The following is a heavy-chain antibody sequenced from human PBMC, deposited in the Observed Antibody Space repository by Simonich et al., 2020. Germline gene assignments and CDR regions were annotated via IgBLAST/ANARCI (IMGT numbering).Heavy chain of an antibody. CDR3: ARDHLDSGSYYFDY. V-gene: IGHV3-30*07. J-gene: IGHJ4*02. CDR2: ISYDVSNK. D-gene: IGHD1-26*01. CDR1: GFTFSSFA. Sequence: QVQLVESGGGVVQPGRSLRLSCAASGFTFSSFAMHWVRQAPGKGLRWVAVISYDVSNKNYADSWKGRFTISRDNSKNTLYLQMNSLRAEDTAVYYCARDHLDSGSYYFDYWGQGTLVTVSS.